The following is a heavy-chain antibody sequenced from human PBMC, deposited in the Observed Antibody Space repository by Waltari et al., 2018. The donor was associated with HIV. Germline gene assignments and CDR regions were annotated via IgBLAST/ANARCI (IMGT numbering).Heavy chain of an antibody. Sequence: EAQLVESGGGLVQPGGSLRLSCVSSGISFRTYWMHWVRQPPGKGREGVSVSKFRGSDTIYADSVRGRFTISRDNARNTVYLQMTNLRAEDTAVYYCSSLTTRGDFLDLWGQGTLVTVSS. D-gene: IGHD4-17*01. CDR1: GISFRTYW. V-gene: IGHV3-74*01. J-gene: IGHJ4*02. CDR3: SSLTTRGDFLDL. CDR2: SKFRGSDT.